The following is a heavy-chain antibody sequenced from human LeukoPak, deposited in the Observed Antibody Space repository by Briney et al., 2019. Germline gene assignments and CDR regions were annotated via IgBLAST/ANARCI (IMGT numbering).Heavy chain of an antibody. CDR2: IKQDGSEK. V-gene: IGHV3-7*01. D-gene: IGHD4-17*01. Sequence: GGSLRLSCAASGFTFSSYWMSWVRQAPGKGLEWVANIKQDGSEKYYVDSVKGRFTISRDNAKNSLYLQMNSLRAEDTAVYYCARDGHLRCLVLPFCGANDAFDIWGQGTMVTVSS. J-gene: IGHJ3*02. CDR3: ARDGHLRCLVLPFCGANDAFDI. CDR1: GFTFSSYW.